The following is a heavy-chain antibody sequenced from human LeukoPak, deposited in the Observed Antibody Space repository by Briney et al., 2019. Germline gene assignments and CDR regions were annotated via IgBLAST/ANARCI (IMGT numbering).Heavy chain of an antibody. Sequence: GGSLRLSCVASGFTFSSYSINWVRQAPGKGLEWVSSISSTSSYIFYADSVKGRFTISRGNAKNSLYVQMNSLRAEDTAVYYCAKDDYYDTSGSRDWGQGTLVTVSS. CDR1: GFTFSSYS. J-gene: IGHJ4*02. D-gene: IGHD3-22*01. V-gene: IGHV3-21*01. CDR2: ISSTSSYI. CDR3: AKDDYYDTSGSRD.